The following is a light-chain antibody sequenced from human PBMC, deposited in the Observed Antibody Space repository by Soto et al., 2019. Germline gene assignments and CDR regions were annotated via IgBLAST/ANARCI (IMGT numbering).Light chain of an antibody. CDR3: QKYRSVPV. V-gene: IGKV1-27*01. CDR1: QGIRNF. J-gene: IGKJ3*01. Sequence: DIQMTQSPTSLSASVGDRVTITCRASQGIRNFVAWYQQKPGKAPKLLIYAASTLQSGVPSRFSGSGSGTDFTLTTTILQPEDVATYSCQKYRSVPVFGPGTKVEIK. CDR2: AAS.